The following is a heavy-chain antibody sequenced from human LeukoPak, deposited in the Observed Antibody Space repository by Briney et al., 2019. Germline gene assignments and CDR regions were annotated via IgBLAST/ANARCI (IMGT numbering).Heavy chain of an antibody. D-gene: IGHD7-27*01. CDR3: AKGTGDTGYYFDY. CDR1: GFAFSSYW. CDR2: ISGSGGST. V-gene: IGHV3-23*01. J-gene: IGHJ4*02. Sequence: RPGGSLRLPCAASGFAFSSYWMNWVRQAPGKGLEWVSAISGSGGSTYYADSVKGRFTISRDNSKNTLYLQMSGLRAEDTAVYHCAKGTGDTGYYFDYWGQGTLVTVSS.